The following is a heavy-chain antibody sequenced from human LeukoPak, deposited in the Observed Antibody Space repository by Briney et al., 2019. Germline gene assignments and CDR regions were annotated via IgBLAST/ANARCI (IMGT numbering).Heavy chain of an antibody. CDR1: GLTFSSYS. D-gene: IGHD3-22*01. V-gene: IGHV3-21*01. J-gene: IGHJ4*02. Sequence: GGSLRLSCAASGLTFSSYSMNWVRQAPGKGLEWVSSISSSSSYIYYADSVKGRFTISRDNAKNSLYLQMNSLRAEDTAVYYCARAFSVVTEIDYWGQGTLVTVSS. CDR2: ISSSSSYI. CDR3: ARAFSVVTEIDY.